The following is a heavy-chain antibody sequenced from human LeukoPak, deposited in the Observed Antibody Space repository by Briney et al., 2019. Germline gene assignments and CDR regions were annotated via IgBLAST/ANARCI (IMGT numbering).Heavy chain of an antibody. V-gene: IGHV4-59*01. CDR3: ARAWGVVPAAINV. J-gene: IGHJ6*04. D-gene: IGHD2-2*01. CDR1: GGSISSYY. Sequence: KPSETLSLTCTVSGGSISSYYWSWIRQPPGKGLVWIGYIYYSGSTNYNRSLKSRVTISVDTSKNQFSLKLSPVTAADTAVYYCARAWGVVPAAINVWGKGATVTVSS. CDR2: IYYSGST.